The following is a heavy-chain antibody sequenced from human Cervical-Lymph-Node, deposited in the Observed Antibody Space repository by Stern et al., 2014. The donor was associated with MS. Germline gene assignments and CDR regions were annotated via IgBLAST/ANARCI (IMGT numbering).Heavy chain of an antibody. CDR1: GYTFTSYY. V-gene: IGHV1-46*03. D-gene: IGHD4-17*01. CDR3: ARTPDGYGDYVSVATYYFDY. Sequence: QVQLVESGAEVKKPGASVKVSCKASGYTFTSYYMHWVRQAPGQGLEWMGIINPSGGSTSYAQKFQGRVTMTRDTSTSTVYMELSSLRSEDTAVYYCARTPDGYGDYVSVATYYFDYWGQGTLVTVSS. J-gene: IGHJ4*02. CDR2: INPSGGST.